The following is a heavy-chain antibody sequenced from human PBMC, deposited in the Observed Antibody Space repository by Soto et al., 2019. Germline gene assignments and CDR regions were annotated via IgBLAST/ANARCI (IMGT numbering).Heavy chain of an antibody. D-gene: IGHD4-17*01. Sequence: PGESLKISCKGSGYSFTSYWSRWMRQMPGKGLEWMGRIDPSDSYTNYSPSFQGHVTISADKSISTAYLQWSSLKASDTAMYYCARHASTVTLYYYSGMDVRGQGTTVTVSS. CDR3: ARHASTVTLYYYSGMDV. J-gene: IGHJ6*02. CDR1: GYSFTSYW. V-gene: IGHV5-10-1*01. CDR2: IDPSDSYT.